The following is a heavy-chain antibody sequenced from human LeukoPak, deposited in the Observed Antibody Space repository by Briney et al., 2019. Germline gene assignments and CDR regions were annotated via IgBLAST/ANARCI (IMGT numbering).Heavy chain of an antibody. CDR1: GFTFHDYA. V-gene: IGHV3-9*01. Sequence: GGSLRLSWAASGFTFHDYAMHWGRQVPGKGLEWVSGITWNSGSVLYADSVRGRFTICRDNAKNCLYVEMNSERPEDRAFYYCAKGLGVASLIVDALDMWGQGTMVTV. CDR3: AKGLGVASLIVDALDM. D-gene: IGHD3/OR15-3a*01. J-gene: IGHJ3*02. CDR2: ITWNSGSV.